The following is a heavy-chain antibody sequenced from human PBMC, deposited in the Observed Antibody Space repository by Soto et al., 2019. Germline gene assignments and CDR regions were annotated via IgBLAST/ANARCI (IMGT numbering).Heavy chain of an antibody. J-gene: IGHJ4*02. CDR1: GFTFTSHW. V-gene: IGHV3-74*01. Sequence: PGGSLRLSCAASGFTFTSHWMHWVRQAPGKGLVWVSRIKSDGSGTIYADSVKGRFTISRDNAKNSLYLQMNSLRAEDTALSYCAKDGSSTGGSCYSGNDYWGQGTLVTVSS. D-gene: IGHD2-15*01. CDR3: AKDGSSTGGSCYSGNDY. CDR2: IKSDGSGT.